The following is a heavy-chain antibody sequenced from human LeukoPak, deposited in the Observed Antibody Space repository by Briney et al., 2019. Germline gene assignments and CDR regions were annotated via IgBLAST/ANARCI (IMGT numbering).Heavy chain of an antibody. CDR2: ISWNSGSI. CDR1: GFTFSSYD. Sequence: GGSLRLSCAASGFTFSSYDMHWVRQATGKGLEWVSGISWNSGSIGYADSVKGRFTISRDNAKNSLYLQMNSLRAEDTALYYCAKGSSLVVSDPFDYWGQGTLVTVSS. V-gene: IGHV3-9*01. CDR3: AKGSSLVVSDPFDY. D-gene: IGHD3-22*01. J-gene: IGHJ4*02.